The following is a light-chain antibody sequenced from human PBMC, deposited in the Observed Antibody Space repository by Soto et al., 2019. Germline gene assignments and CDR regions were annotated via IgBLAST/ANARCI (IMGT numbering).Light chain of an antibody. J-gene: IGLJ2*01. CDR2: EVS. Sequence: QSALTQPPSASGSPGQSVTISCTGTSSDVGGYKYVSWYQQHPGKAPKLMIYEVSKRPSGVPDRFSGSKSGNTASLTVSGLQADDEGDYYCSSYAANNNFVFGGGTKLTVL. CDR3: SSYAANNNFV. V-gene: IGLV2-8*01. CDR1: SSDVGGYKY.